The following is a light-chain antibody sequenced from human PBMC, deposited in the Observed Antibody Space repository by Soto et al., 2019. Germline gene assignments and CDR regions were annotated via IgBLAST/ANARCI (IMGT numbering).Light chain of an antibody. J-gene: IGKJ1*01. V-gene: IGKV3-20*01. CDR1: QSVTSNY. CDR2: AAS. CDR3: HQYGSSITWT. Sequence: EVVLTQSPGTVSLSPGERATLSCRASQSVTSNYLAWYQQKPGQAPRLLIYAASSRATGIPDRFSGSGSGTDFTLSISRLEPEDLAVYYCHQYGSSITWTFGHGTKVEIK.